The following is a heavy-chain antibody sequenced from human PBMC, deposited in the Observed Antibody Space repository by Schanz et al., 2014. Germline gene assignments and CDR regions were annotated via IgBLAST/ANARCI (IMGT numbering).Heavy chain of an antibody. CDR2: IKISGDV. CDR3: VRDYNWGFDN. CDR1: GFSFSDYS. J-gene: IGHJ4*02. V-gene: IGHV3-48*02. Sequence: EVQLVESGGGLVQSRGSLRLSCAASGFSFSDYSMNWVRQAPGKGLEWISYIKISGDVFYTDSVKGRFTISRDNAKSSLYLQMSSLRDEDTAIYYCVRDYNWGFDNWGQGTLVTVSS. D-gene: IGHD7-27*01.